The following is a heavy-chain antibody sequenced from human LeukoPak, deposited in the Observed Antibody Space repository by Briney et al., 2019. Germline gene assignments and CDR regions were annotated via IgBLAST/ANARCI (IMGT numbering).Heavy chain of an antibody. J-gene: IGHJ4*02. V-gene: IGHV3-11*01. Sequence: GGSLRLSCAASGFTFSDYYMSWIRQAPGKGLEWVSYISSSGSTIYYADSVKGRFTISRDNAKNSLYLQMNSLRAEDTAVYYCAKSMLPKGLLAGTDYWGQGTLVTVSS. CDR3: AKSMLPKGLLAGTDY. CDR2: ISSSGSTI. D-gene: IGHD1-1*01. CDR1: GFTFSDYY.